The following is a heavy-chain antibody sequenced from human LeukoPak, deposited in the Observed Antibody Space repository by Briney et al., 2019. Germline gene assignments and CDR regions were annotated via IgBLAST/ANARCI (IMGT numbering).Heavy chain of an antibody. CDR3: ARRAGSLNYFDF. Sequence: GEPLKISCEGSGYSFTNYWIGWVRQMPGKGLEWMGIIYPGDSDTRYSPSFQGLITISADKSISTAYLQWSSLKASDTAIYYCARRAGSLNYFDFWGQGTLVTVSS. CDR1: GYSFTNYW. J-gene: IGHJ4*02. CDR2: IYPGDSDT. D-gene: IGHD5-24*01. V-gene: IGHV5-51*01.